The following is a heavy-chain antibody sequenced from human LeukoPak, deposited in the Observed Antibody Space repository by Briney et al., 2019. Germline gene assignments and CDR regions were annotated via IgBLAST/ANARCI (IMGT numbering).Heavy chain of an antibody. CDR2: VSDSGDVT. D-gene: IGHD5-18*01. J-gene: IGHJ4*02. CDR1: GFTFGTFA. Sequence: AGGSLRLSCAASGFTFGTFAMTWVRQAPGKGLEWVSTVSDSGDVTYSEDSVKGLFTISRDNSGNTLFLRMVSLRAEGTAVYYCARYPAYSYSLDYWGPGTLVTVSS. V-gene: IGHV3-23*01. CDR3: ARYPAYSYSLDY.